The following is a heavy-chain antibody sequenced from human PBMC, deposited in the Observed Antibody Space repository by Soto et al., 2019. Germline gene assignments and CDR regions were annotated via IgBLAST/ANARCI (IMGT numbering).Heavy chain of an antibody. CDR2: IYWDDDK. CDR1: GFSLTNSGEG. V-gene: IGHV2-5*02. J-gene: IGHJ5*02. Sequence: QITLKESGPTLVKPTQTLTLTCTFSGFSLTNSGEGVGWIRPPPGKALEWLALIYWDDDKRDSPSLKSTLTITKDTSNNPVVLTMTLMDPADTATYVCAHRTSTVTWWFDPWGQGTLITVYS. CDR3: AHRTSTVTWWFDP. D-gene: IGHD4-17*01.